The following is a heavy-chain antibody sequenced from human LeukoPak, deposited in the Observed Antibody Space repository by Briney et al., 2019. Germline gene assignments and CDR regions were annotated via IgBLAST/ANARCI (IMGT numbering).Heavy chain of an antibody. Sequence: GGSLRLSCAASGFTFSDYYMSWIRQAPGKGLEWVSYISSSGSTIYYADSVKGRFTISRDNAKNSLYLQMNSLRAEDTAVYYCARTPARMTTVTTDWYFDLWGRGTLVTVSS. CDR2: ISSSGSTI. CDR3: ARTPARMTTVTTDWYFDL. J-gene: IGHJ2*01. CDR1: GFTFSDYY. D-gene: IGHD4-17*01. V-gene: IGHV3-11*04.